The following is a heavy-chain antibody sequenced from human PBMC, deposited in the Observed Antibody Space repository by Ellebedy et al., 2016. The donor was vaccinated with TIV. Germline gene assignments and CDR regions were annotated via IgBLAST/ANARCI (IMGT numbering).Heavy chain of an antibody. CDR1: GFTFSRYG. Sequence: PGGSLRLSCAASGFTFSRYGMHWVRQAPGMGLEWVALIWYDGSNTLYGDSVKGRFTISRDNTKNTVYLQMNRLGGEDTAVYFCARDHRGSSSGFIGYFDPWGQGAPVTVSS. J-gene: IGHJ5*02. CDR3: ARDHRGSSSGFIGYFDP. CDR2: IWYDGSNT. D-gene: IGHD3-10*01. V-gene: IGHV3-33*01.